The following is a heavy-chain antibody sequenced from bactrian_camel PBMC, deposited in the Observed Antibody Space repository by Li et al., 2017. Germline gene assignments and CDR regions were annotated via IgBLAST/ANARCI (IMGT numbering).Heavy chain of an antibody. CDR1: GYRYSRNC. V-gene: IGHV3S53*01. D-gene: IGHD5*01. J-gene: IGHJ4*01. CDR3: SVATTSGTFNY. CDR2: IGSGGST. Sequence: HVQLVESGGGSVQAGGSLSVSCAVSGYRYSRNCMGWFRQAPGKEREGVAAIGSGGSTSYADSVKGRFTISQDNAKNTVYLQMNSLKPEDTALYYCSVATTSGTFNYWGQGTQVTV.